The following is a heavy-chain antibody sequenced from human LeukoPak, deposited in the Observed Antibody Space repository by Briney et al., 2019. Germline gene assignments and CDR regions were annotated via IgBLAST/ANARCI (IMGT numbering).Heavy chain of an antibody. D-gene: IGHD3-22*01. Sequence: GGSLRLSCAASGFTFSSYVMHWVRQAPGKGLEWVAIISYDGSNEYYADSVKGRFTISRDNSKNTLYLQMNSLRAEDTAVYYCARGSLVVVPFDYWGQGTLVTVSS. V-gene: IGHV3-30*04. J-gene: IGHJ4*02. CDR1: GFTFSSYV. CDR3: ARGSLVVVPFDY. CDR2: ISYDGSNE.